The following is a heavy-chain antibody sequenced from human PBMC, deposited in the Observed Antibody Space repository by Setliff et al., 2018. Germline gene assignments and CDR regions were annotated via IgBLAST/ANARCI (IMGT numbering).Heavy chain of an antibody. CDR3: AGTPALGTSWLSPFDY. J-gene: IGHJ4*02. CDR2: IYHSGSS. Sequence: SETLSLTCTVSGGSISSRSYYWGWIRQPPGKGLEWIGSIYHSGSSYYNPSLRSRVTISVDTSKNQFSLILRSVTAADTAVYYCAGTPALGTSWLSPFDYWGQGTLVTVSS. CDR1: GGSISSRSYY. D-gene: IGHD5-12*01. V-gene: IGHV4-39*07.